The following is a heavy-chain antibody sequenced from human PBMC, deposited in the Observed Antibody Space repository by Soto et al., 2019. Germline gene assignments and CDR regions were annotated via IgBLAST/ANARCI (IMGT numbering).Heavy chain of an antibody. D-gene: IGHD3-22*01. V-gene: IGHV4-59*01. Sequence: SETLPLTCTVSGGSISSYYWSCIRQPPGKGLEWIGYIYYSGSTNYNPSLKSRVTISVHTSKNQFSLKLRSVTAADTAVYYCARLTRRYYDSSGCFDYWGQGTLVTVSS. CDR3: ARLTRRYYDSSGCFDY. CDR2: IYYSGST. J-gene: IGHJ4*02. CDR1: GGSISSYY.